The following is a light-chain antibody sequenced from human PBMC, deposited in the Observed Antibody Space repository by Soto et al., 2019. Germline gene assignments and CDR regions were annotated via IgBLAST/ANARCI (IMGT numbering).Light chain of an antibody. CDR2: DDN. CDR3: GTWDESLGAGV. CDR1: GSNIGRNY. V-gene: IGLV1-51*01. Sequence: QSALTQPASLSATPGETVTISCSGRGSNIGRNYVSWYRQLPGTAPQLLIYDDNKRHSGVPDRLSGSRYGTSASLAIAGLQPGDEADYYCGTWDESLGAGVFGGGTKLTVL. J-gene: IGLJ2*01.